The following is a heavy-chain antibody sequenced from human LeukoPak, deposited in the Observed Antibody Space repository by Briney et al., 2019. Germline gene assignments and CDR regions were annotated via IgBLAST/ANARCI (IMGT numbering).Heavy chain of an antibody. CDR3: ASEMTNRYYFDY. V-gene: IGHV3-30*04. J-gene: IGHJ4*01. CDR1: GFTFTSFP. Sequence: PGRSLRLSCAASGFTFTSFPMHWVRQAPGKGLEWVAIISSDGSNEYYADSVQGRFTISRDNSKNTLYLQMNSLRAEDTAVYYCASEMTNRYYFDYCGQGTLVTVSS. CDR2: ISSDGSNE. D-gene: IGHD1-14*01.